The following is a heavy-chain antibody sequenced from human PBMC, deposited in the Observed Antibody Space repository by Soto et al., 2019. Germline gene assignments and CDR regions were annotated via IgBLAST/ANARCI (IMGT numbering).Heavy chain of an antibody. CDR2: MSYDGNNK. CDR1: GFTFSNCG. D-gene: IGHD1-26*01. V-gene: IGHV3-33*05. Sequence: QVQVVESGGGVVQPGRSLRLSCAASGFTFSNCGFHWVRQAPGKGLEWVAFMSYDGNNKYYADSVKGQFTLPRDNSKSTLYLQTNGLRAEDTAVYYCARDMGDRALDLWGQGTMVTVSS. CDR3: ARDMGDRALDL. J-gene: IGHJ3*01.